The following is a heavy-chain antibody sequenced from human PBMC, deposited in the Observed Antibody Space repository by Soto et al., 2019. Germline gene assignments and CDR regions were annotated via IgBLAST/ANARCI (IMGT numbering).Heavy chain of an antibody. J-gene: IGHJ6*02. Sequence: RGESLKISCKGSGYSFTSYWIGWVRQMPGKGLEWMGIIYPGDSDTRYSPSFQGQVTISADKSISTAYLQWSSLKASDTAMYYCARLYYYDSSGYTPYGMDVWGQGTTVTVSS. V-gene: IGHV5-51*01. CDR1: GYSFTSYW. CDR2: IYPGDSDT. CDR3: ARLYYYDSSGYTPYGMDV. D-gene: IGHD3-22*01.